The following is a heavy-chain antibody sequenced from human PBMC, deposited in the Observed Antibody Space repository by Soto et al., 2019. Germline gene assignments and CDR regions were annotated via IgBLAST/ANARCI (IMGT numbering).Heavy chain of an antibody. CDR2: FSGGGGGT. J-gene: IGHJ4*02. CDR1: GFTLSDYG. CDR3: VRWNGFGDH. V-gene: IGHV3-23*01. D-gene: IGHD1-1*01. Sequence: EVQLLDSGGGLVQPGGSLRLSCAVSGFTLSDYGVTWVRQAPGKGLEWVSGFSGGGGGTFYADSVKGRFTISRDDSTSTAYLQMNGLGVEDTAVYYCVRWNGFGDHWGQGTLVTVSS.